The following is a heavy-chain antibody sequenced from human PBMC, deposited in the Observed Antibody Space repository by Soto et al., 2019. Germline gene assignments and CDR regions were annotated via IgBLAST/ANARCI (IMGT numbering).Heavy chain of an antibody. Sequence: QVQLQESGPGLVKPSETLSLICTVSGDSIGSYFWSWVRQPPGKGLEWIAYSSFSGSTKYNPSLQSRVTISVDTSKNQFSLRLSSVTAADTAVYYCARLGINDPYYHMNYWGQGTLVTVSS. V-gene: IGHV4-59*01. J-gene: IGHJ4*02. CDR2: SSFSGST. CDR1: GDSIGSYF. D-gene: IGHD2-21*01. CDR3: ARLGINDPYYHMNY.